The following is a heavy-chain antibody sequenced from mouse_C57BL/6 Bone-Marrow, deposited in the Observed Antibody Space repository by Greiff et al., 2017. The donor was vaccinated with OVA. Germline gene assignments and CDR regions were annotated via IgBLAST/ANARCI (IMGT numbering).Heavy chain of an antibody. CDR1: GYTFTSYW. J-gene: IGHJ1*03. CDR3: ARPPHYYGSSYRYFDV. Sequence: VQLQQPGAELVKPGASVKLSCKASGYTFTSYWMHWVKQRPGRGLEWIGRIDPNSGGTKYNEKVKSKAKLTVDKPSSTSSMQLISLSSEDSAVYYCARPPHYYGSSYRYFDVWGTGTTVAVSS. V-gene: IGHV1-72*01. CDR2: IDPNSGGT. D-gene: IGHD1-1*01.